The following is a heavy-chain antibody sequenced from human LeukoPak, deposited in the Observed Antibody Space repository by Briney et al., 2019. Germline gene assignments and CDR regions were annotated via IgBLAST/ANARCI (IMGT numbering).Heavy chain of an antibody. CDR3: ARDTYSGSSNTFDY. CDR2: IYTSGST. Sequence: SETLSLTCTASGGSISSYYWSWIRQPAGKGLEWIGRIYTSGSTNYNPSLKSRVTMSVDTSKNQFSLKLSSVTAADTAVYYCARDTYSGSSNTFDYWGQGTLVTVSS. D-gene: IGHD1-26*01. CDR1: GGSISSYY. V-gene: IGHV4-4*07. J-gene: IGHJ4*02.